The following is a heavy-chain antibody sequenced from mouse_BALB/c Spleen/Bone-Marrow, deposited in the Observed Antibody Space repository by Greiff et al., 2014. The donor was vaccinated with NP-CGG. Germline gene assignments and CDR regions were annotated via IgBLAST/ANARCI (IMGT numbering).Heavy chain of an antibody. J-gene: IGHJ4*01. CDR2: INPSNGAN. CDR1: GYTFTSYY. D-gene: IGHD2-1*01. V-gene: IGHV1S81*02. Sequence: QVQLQQSGAELVKPGASVKLSCKASGYTFTSYYMFWVKQRPGQGLEWIGGINPSNGANNFNEKFKSKATLTVDKSSSTAYMQLSSLTSEDSAVYYYSRGGNFDVMDYWGQGTSVTVSS. CDR3: SRGGNFDVMDY.